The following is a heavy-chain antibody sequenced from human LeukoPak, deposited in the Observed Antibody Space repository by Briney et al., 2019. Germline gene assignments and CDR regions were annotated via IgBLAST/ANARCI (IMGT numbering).Heavy chain of an antibody. CDR3: ARGFGGPGYSSSWYSKGYLKGYYFDY. CDR1: GFTFSSYA. Sequence: GGSLRLSCAASGFTFSSYAMHWVRQAPGKGLEWVAVISYDGSNKYYADSVKGRFTISRDNSKNTLYLQMNSLRAEDTAVYYCARGFGGPGYSSSWYSKGYLKGYYFDYWAREPWSPSPQ. J-gene: IGHJ4*02. V-gene: IGHV3-30-3*01. CDR2: ISYDGSNK. D-gene: IGHD6-13*01.